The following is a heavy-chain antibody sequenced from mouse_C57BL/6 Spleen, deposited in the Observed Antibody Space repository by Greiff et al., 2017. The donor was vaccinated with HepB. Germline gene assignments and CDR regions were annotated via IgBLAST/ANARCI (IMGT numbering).Heavy chain of an antibody. J-gene: IGHJ3*01. CDR1: GYTFTSYW. D-gene: IGHD2-1*01. CDR3: ARLGLYYGNFPWFAY. V-gene: IGHV1-53*01. Sequence: QVQLKQPGTELVKPGASVKLSCKASGYTFTSYWMHWVKQRPGQGLEWIGNINPSNGGTNYNEKFKSKATLTVDKSSSTAYMQLSSLTSEDSAVYYCARLGLYYGNFPWFAYWGQGTLVTVSA. CDR2: INPSNGGT.